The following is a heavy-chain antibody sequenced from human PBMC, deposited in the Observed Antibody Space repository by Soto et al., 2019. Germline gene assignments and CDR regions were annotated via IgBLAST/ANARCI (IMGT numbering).Heavy chain of an antibody. J-gene: IGHJ4*02. CDR2: IHYSGRT. V-gene: IGHV4-59*12. Sequence: SETLSLTCSVSNGSISGFYWTWIRQPPGKILEWIGYIHYSGRTDYNPSLTSRATMSVDTSKNQFSLNLKSITAAATAVYYCVRVGVGIGNHFDSWGRGTLVTVSS. CDR1: NGSISGFY. D-gene: IGHD1-26*01. CDR3: VRVGVGIGNHFDS.